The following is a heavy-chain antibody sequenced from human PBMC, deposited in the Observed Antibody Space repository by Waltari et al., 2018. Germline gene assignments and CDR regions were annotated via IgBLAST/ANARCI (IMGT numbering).Heavy chain of an antibody. V-gene: IGHV3-53*01. CDR3: ARGNTKYGMDV. Sequence: EVQLVESGGHLIQPGGSLRLSCAASRFYVSSYYMNWVRQAPGKGLEWVSIPYHDGNTYYADSVKGRFTFSRDNSKNTLYLEMNSLRAEDTAVYYCARGNTKYGMDVWGQGTTVTVSS. CDR1: RFYVSSYY. CDR2: PYHDGNT. J-gene: IGHJ6*02. D-gene: IGHD3-10*01.